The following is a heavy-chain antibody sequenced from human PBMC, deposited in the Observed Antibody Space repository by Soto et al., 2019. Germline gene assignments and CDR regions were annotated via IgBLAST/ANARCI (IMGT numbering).Heavy chain of an antibody. D-gene: IGHD6-19*01. CDR1: GFSLTSNAVG. CDR3: ADGSGWMFDF. V-gene: IGHV2-5*02. Sequence: QITLKESGPPLVKPTQTLTLTCTFSGFSLTSNAVGVGWFRQPPGKALEWLALIYCDDDNHYSPFLKSRRTFTKDPSTCQGVVIMTNMEPVDTATYYCADGSGWMFDFWRQGTLVTVS. J-gene: IGHJ4*02. CDR2: IYCDDDN.